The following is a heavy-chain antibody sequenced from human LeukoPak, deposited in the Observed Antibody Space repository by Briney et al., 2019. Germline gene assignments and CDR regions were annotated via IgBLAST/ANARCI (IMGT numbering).Heavy chain of an antibody. CDR2: ISGSAGTT. J-gene: IGHJ4*02. Sequence: GGSLRLSCAASGVTFSTYAMSWVRQAPGKGLEWVSVISGSAGTTYYADSVKGRFTISRDNSKNTLYLQMNSLRAEDTAVYYCAKTGDGYNSPFDYWGQGTLVTVSS. D-gene: IGHD5-24*01. V-gene: IGHV3-23*01. CDR1: GVTFSTYA. CDR3: AKTGDGYNSPFDY.